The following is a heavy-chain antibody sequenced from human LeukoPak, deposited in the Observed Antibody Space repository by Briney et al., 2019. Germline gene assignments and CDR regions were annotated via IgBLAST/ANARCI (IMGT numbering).Heavy chain of an antibody. CDR2: IIPILGVA. Sequence: ASVNVSCKASGGTFSSYTISWVRQAPGQGLEWMGRIIPILGVANYAQKFQGRVTITADKSTSTAYMELSSLRSEDTAVYYCARPRSYYYDSSGYEAFDIWGQGTMVTVSS. CDR1: GGTFSSYT. V-gene: IGHV1-69*02. D-gene: IGHD3-22*01. CDR3: ARPRSYYYDSSGYEAFDI. J-gene: IGHJ3*02.